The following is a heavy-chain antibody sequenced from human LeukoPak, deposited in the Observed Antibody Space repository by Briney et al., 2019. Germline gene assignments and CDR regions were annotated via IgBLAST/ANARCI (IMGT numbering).Heavy chain of an antibody. CDR3: AREVIVGATGYYYYGMDV. CDR1: GGSVSSGSYF. Sequence: SETLSLTCTVSGGSVSSGSYFWTWIRQPPGKGLEWIGYVYYSGSTNYNPSLKSRVTISVDTSKNQFSLKVNSVTAADTAVYYCAREVIVGATGYYYYGMDVWGQGTTVTVSS. D-gene: IGHD1-26*01. J-gene: IGHJ6*02. CDR2: VYYSGST. V-gene: IGHV4-61*01.